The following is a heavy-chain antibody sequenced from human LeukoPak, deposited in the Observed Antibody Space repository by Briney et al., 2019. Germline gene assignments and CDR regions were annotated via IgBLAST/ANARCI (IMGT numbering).Heavy chain of an antibody. V-gene: IGHV3-48*01. CDR1: GFTFSSYS. J-gene: IGHJ4*02. D-gene: IGHD5-18*01. CDR3: ARVGIQLCVDY. Sequence: GGSLRLSCAASGFTFSSYSMNWVRQAPGKGLEWVSYISSSRNTIYYADSVKGRFTISRDNAKNSLYLQMNSLRAEDTAVYYCARVGIQLCVDYWGQGTLVTVSS. CDR2: ISSSRNTI.